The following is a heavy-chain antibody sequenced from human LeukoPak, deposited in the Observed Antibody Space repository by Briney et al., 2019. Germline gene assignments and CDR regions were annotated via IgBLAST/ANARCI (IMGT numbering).Heavy chain of an antibody. CDR2: INHSGST. Sequence: SETLSLTCAVYGGSFSGYYWSWIRQPPGKGLEWIGEINHSGSTNYNPSLKSRVTISVDTSKNQFSLNLSSVTAADTAVYYCARGPRAADSSGYPVDYWGQGTLVTVSS. CDR3: ARGPRAADSSGYPVDY. J-gene: IGHJ4*02. V-gene: IGHV4-34*01. D-gene: IGHD3-22*01. CDR1: GGSFSGYY.